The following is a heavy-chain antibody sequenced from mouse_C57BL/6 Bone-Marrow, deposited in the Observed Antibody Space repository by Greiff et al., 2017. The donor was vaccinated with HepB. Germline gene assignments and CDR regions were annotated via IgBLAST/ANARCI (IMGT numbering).Heavy chain of an antibody. CDR3: ARAPNYGSSYWYFDV. CDR2: FHPYNDDT. D-gene: IGHD1-1*01. CDR1: GYTFTTYP. V-gene: IGHV1-47*01. Sequence: VQLQQSGAELVKPGASVKMSCKASGYTFTTYPIEWMKQNHGKSLEWIGNFHPYNDDTKYNEKFKGKATLTVEKSSSTVYLELSRLTSDDSAVYYCARAPNYGSSYWYFDVWGTGTTGTVSS. J-gene: IGHJ1*03.